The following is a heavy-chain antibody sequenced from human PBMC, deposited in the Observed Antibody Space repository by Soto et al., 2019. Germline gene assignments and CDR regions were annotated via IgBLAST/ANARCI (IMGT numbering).Heavy chain of an antibody. CDR1: GFTFSSYW. V-gene: IGHV3-74*01. J-gene: IGHJ6*02. D-gene: IGHD4-17*01. CDR3: ARVEDYGDYEDYYYYGMDV. CDR2: INSDGSST. Sequence: GGSLRLSCAASGFTFSSYWMHWVRQAPGKGLVWVSRINSDGSSTSYADSVKGRFTISRDNAKNTLYLQMNSLRAEDTAVYYCARVEDYGDYEDYYYYGMDVWGQGTTVTVSS.